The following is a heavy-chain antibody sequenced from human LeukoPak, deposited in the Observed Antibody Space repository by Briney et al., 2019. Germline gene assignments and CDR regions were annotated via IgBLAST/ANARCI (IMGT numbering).Heavy chain of an antibody. Sequence: GGSLRLSCAASGFTFSSYAMHWVRQAPGKGLEWVAVISYDGSNKYYADSVKGRFTISRDNSKNTLYLQMNSLRAEDTAGYYCARDFYYDSSGYSVDYWGQGTLVTVSS. CDR2: ISYDGSNK. J-gene: IGHJ4*02. CDR1: GFTFSSYA. V-gene: IGHV3-30*04. CDR3: ARDFYYDSSGYSVDY. D-gene: IGHD3-22*01.